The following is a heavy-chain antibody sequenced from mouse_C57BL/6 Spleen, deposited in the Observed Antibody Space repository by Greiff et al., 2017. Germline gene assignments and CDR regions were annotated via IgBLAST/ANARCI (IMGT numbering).Heavy chain of an antibody. D-gene: IGHD1-1*01. J-gene: IGHJ2*01. Sequence: EVKLMESGAELVRPGASVKLSCTASGFNIKDDYMHWVKQRPEQGLEWIGWIDPENGDTEYASKFQGKATITADTSSNTAYLQLSSLTSEDTAVYYCTRRDYYGSSYLDYWGQGTTLTVSS. CDR1: GFNIKDDY. CDR3: TRRDYYGSSYLDY. V-gene: IGHV14-4*01. CDR2: IDPENGDT.